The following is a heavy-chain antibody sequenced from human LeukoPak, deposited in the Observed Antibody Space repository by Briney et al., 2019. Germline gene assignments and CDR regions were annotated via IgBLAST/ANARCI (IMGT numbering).Heavy chain of an antibody. V-gene: IGHV4-59*01. CDR3: ARAAFPYYYGMDV. D-gene: IGHD2/OR15-2a*01. J-gene: IGHJ6*02. CDR2: IYYSGST. Sequence: SETLSLTCTVSGGSISSYYWSWIRQPPGKGLEWIGYIYYSGSTNCNPSLKSRVTISVDTSKNQFPLKLSSVTAADTAVYYCARAAFPYYYGMDVWGQGTTVTVSS. CDR1: GGSISSYY.